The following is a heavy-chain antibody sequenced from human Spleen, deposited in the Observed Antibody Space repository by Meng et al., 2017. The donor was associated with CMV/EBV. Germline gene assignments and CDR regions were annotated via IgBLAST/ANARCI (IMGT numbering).Heavy chain of an antibody. D-gene: IGHD3-10*01. V-gene: IGHV1-69*02. CDR3: AAVPGGSLTPTHWYFDL. CDR1: GYTLSDYY. CDR2: IIPILNIV. J-gene: IGHJ2*01. Sequence: SVKVSCKTSGYTLSDYYMNWVRQAPGQGLEWMGRIIPILNIVTYAQKFQGRVTITADKSTSTTHLELSTLRSEDTAMYYCAAVPGGSLTPTHWYFDLWGRGTLVTVSS.